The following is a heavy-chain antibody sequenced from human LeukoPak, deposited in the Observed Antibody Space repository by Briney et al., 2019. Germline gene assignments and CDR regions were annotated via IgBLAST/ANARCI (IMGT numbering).Heavy chain of an antibody. V-gene: IGHV4-39*07. D-gene: IGHD6-19*01. CDR2: IYYSGST. CDR3: ARSPPRSKYSSGWWVGGSTHHGHDY. Sequence: SETLSLTCTVSGGSISSSSYYWGWIRQPPGKGLEWIGSIYYSGSTYYNPSLKSRVTISVDTSKNQFSLKLSSVTAADTAVYYCARSPPRSKYSSGWWVGGSTHHGHDYWGQGTLVTVSS. J-gene: IGHJ4*02. CDR1: GGSISSSSYY.